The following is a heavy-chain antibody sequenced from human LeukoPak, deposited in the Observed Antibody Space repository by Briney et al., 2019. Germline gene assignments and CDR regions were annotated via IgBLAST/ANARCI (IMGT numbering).Heavy chain of an antibody. Sequence: GGSLRLSCTASGFTFSSYWMNWVRQARGKGVEGVANIKQDGSEKYYVDSVKGRFTISRDNAKKSLYLQMNSLRAEDTAVYYCARETEMANLDYWGQGTLVTVSS. CDR2: IKQDGSEK. D-gene: IGHD5-24*01. V-gene: IGHV3-7*04. CDR1: GFTFSSYW. CDR3: ARETEMANLDY. J-gene: IGHJ4*02.